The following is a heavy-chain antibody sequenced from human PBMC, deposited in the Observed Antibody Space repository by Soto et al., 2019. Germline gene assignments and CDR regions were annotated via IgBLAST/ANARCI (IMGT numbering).Heavy chain of an antibody. Sequence: GGSLRLSCEGSGFTFSSSAMRWVRQAPGQGLEWVSSITYTGTTHYTDSVKGRFTISRDDSKNTLYLQMDSLRAEDTAVYYCAKLQHNSYYYVMDVWDQGTTVTVSS. CDR1: GFTFSSSA. J-gene: IGHJ6*02. CDR3: AKLQHNSYYYVMDV. V-gene: IGHV3-23*01. CDR2: ITYTGTT.